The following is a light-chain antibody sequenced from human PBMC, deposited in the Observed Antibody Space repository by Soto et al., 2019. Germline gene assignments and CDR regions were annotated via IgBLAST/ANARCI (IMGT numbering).Light chain of an antibody. CDR2: APS. CDR1: PGISRS. CDR3: QQVNSYPLT. V-gene: IGKV1-9*01. J-gene: IGKJ4*01. Sequence: IPLTQSPFSLSASVGDTVTITCRASPGISRSLSWYQQNPARAPKLVIYAPSTLSPGVPSRFSGSGYGTEFTLPISSLQPEDFATSYCQQVNSYPLTFGGGTKVDIK.